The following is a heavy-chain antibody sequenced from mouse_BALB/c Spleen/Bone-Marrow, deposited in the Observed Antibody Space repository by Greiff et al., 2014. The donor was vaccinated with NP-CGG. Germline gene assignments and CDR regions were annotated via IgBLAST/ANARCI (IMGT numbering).Heavy chain of an antibody. CDR2: IDTSDSYT. Sequence: VQLQESGAELGMPGASVKMSCKASGYTFTDNWIYWMKQRPGQGLEWIGAIDTSDSYTNYNQKFMGKASLTVDASSSTAYVQVSSLTSDDSAVYYCARGGHDFSLDYWGQGTSVTVSS. D-gene: IGHD2-4*01. CDR1: GYTFTDNW. V-gene: IGHV1-69*01. CDR3: ARGGHDFSLDY. J-gene: IGHJ4*01.